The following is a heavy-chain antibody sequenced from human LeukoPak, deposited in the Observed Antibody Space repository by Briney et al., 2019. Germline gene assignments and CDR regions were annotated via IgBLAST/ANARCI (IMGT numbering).Heavy chain of an antibody. CDR3: AKDRSWGMNSAEY. J-gene: IGHJ4*02. Sequence: GGSLRLSCAASGFTFSSYAMHWVRQAPGKGLEWVAVISYDGSNKYYADSVKGRFTISRDNSKNTLYLQMNSLRPEDTAVYFCAKDRSWGMNSAEYWGQGTLVTVSS. V-gene: IGHV3-30-3*01. CDR1: GFTFSSYA. CDR2: ISYDGSNK. D-gene: IGHD7-27*01.